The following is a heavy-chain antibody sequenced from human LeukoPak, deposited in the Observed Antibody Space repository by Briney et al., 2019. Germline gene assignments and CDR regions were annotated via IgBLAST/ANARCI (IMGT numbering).Heavy chain of an antibody. V-gene: IGHV3-21*01. D-gene: IGHD3-16*02. J-gene: IGHJ4*02. CDR3: ARGTPYYDYVWGSYRYVGFDY. Sequence: PGGSLRLSCAASGFTFSSYEMNWVRQAPGKGLEWVSSISSSSSYIYYADSVEGRFTISRDNAKNSLYLQMNSLRAEDTAVYYCARGTPYYDYVWGSYRYVGFDYWGQGTLVTVSS. CDR1: GFTFSSYE. CDR2: ISSSSSYI.